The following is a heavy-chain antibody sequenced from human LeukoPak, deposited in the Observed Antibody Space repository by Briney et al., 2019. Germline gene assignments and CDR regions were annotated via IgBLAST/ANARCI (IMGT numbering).Heavy chain of an antibody. CDR3: ARVYYYDSSGYYPPDY. J-gene: IGHJ4*02. D-gene: IGHD3-22*01. V-gene: IGHV1-18*01. CDR2: ISAYNGNT. CDR1: GYTFTSYG. Sequence: GAPVKVSCKASGYTFTSYGISWVRQAPGQGLEWMGWISAYNGNTNYAQKLQGRVTMTADTSTSTAYMELRSLRSDDTAVYYCARVYYYDSSGYYPPDYWGQGTLVTVSS.